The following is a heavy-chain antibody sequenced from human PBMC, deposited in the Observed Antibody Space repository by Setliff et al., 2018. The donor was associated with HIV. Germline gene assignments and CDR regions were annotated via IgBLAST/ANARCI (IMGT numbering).Heavy chain of an antibody. CDR3: GRQVPVPGVAVTPIDY. CDR1: GGSISSYY. V-gene: IGHV4-59*08. Sequence: PSETLSLTCTVSGGSISSYYWTWLRQFPGKGLEWIGFIFYTGSTTYNPPLNSRVTISVYTSKNQFSLKLSSVTAADTAVYYCGRQVPVPGVAVTPIDYWGQGTLVTVSS. J-gene: IGHJ4*02. D-gene: IGHD3-22*01. CDR2: IFYTGST.